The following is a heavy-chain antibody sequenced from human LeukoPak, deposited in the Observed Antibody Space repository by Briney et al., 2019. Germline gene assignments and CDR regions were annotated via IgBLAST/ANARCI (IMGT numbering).Heavy chain of an antibody. Sequence: SETLSLTGAVYGGSFSGYYWSWIRQPPGKGLEWIGEINHSGSTNYNPSLKSRVTISVDTSKNQFSLKLSSVTAADTAVYYCARGPPNWGYDYWGPGTLVTVSS. J-gene: IGHJ4*02. V-gene: IGHV4-34*01. CDR2: INHSGST. D-gene: IGHD7-27*01. CDR1: GGSFSGYY. CDR3: ARGPPNWGYDY.